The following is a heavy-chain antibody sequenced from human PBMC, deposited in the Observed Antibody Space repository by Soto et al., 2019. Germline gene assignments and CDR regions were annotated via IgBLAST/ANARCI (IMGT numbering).Heavy chain of an antibody. CDR1: GYTFTTYD. Sequence: QVQLMQSGAEVKKPGASVKVSCKASGYTFTTYDINWVRQAPGQGLEWMGWMNPNRTNTGYAEKFQGRVTMNRDTSISTAYMELSSLRYDDTAVYYCVRGGFLSHDHVIIAPATLGFDPWG. CDR2: MNPNRTNT. D-gene: IGHD2-2*01. V-gene: IGHV1-8*01. J-gene: IGHJ5*02. CDR3: VRGGFLSHDHVIIAPATLGFDP.